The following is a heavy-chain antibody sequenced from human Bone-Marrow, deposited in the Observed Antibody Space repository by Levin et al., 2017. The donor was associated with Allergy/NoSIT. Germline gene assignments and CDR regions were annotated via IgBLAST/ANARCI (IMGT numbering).Heavy chain of an antibody. J-gene: IGHJ4*02. CDR2: IVQGGSS. Sequence: TSSETLSLTCTVSGASIAYGGYYWSWIRQPPGKGLEWIGYIVQGGSSYYSPSLKGRMSLSIDSSKNQFSLRLTSVTAADTAVYFCARGAGYDSSWFWDSWGQGALATVSS. D-gene: IGHD3-22*01. CDR1: GASIAYGGYY. V-gene: IGHV4-30-4*01. CDR3: ARGAGYDSSWFWDS.